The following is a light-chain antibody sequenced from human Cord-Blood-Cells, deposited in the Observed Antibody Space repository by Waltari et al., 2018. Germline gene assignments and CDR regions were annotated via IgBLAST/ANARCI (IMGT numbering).Light chain of an antibody. J-gene: IGKJ4*01. Sequence: IVFTQSLATLSLSPRDTTALHCRASQSVSSYLACYQQKPGQAPRLLIYDASNRATGIPARFSGSGSGTDFTLTISSLEPEDFAVYYCQQRSNWPPALTFGGGTKVEIK. CDR1: QSVSSY. CDR2: DAS. V-gene: IGKV3-11*01. CDR3: QQRSNWPPALT.